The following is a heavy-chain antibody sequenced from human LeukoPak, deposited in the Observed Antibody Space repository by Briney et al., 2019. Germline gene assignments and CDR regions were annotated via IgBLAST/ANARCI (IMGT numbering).Heavy chain of an antibody. J-gene: IGHJ5*02. CDR2: INSDGINT. V-gene: IGHV3-74*01. D-gene: IGHD3-22*01. CDR3: ARDLGQYYDTSDNWFDP. CDR1: GFTFSNYW. Sequence: GGSLRLSCAASGFTFSNYWMHWDRQAPGKGLVWVSRINSDGINTSYADSVKGRFTISRDNAKNALNLQMNSLRAEDTAVYYCARDLGQYYDTSDNWFDPWGQGTLVTVSS.